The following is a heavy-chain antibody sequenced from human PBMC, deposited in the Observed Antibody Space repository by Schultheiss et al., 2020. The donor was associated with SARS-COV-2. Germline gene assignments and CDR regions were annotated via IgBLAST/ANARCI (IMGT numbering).Heavy chain of an antibody. D-gene: IGHD6-19*01. V-gene: IGHV4-34*01. J-gene: IGHJ6*04. CDR1: GGSFSGYY. CDR2: IYHSGST. CDR3: ARGGAGTVDV. Sequence: SETLSLTCAVYGGSFSGYYWSWIRQPPGKGLEWIGYIYHSGSTYYNPSLKSRVTISVDRSKNQFSLKLSTVTAADTAVYYCARGGAGTVDVWGKGTTVTVSS.